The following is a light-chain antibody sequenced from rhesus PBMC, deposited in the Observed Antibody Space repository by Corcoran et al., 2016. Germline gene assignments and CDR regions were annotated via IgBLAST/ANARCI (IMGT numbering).Light chain of an antibody. V-gene: IGKV1-37*01. J-gene: IGKJ2*01. CDR2: YAS. CDR3: QQYNSAPYS. Sequence: DIQMTQSPSSLSASVGDTVTITCRASQGFSNFLAWYQQKPGTAPKPLIYYASRLKSGVPSRFSGRGSGAEFTLTINRLQPEDFATYYCQQYNSAPYSFGQGTKVEIK. CDR1: QGFSNF.